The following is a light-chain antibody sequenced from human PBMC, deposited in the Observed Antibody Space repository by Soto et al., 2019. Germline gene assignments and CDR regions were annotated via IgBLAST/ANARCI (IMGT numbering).Light chain of an antibody. J-gene: IGLJ2*01. Sequence: QAVVTQPPSASGTPGQRVTISCSGSSSNIGSNTVNWYQQLPGTPPKLLIYSNNQRPSGVPDRFSGSKSGTSASLAISGLQSEDEADYYCAAWDDSLNGFVVFGGGTKVTVL. CDR3: AAWDDSLNGFVV. CDR2: SNN. V-gene: IGLV1-44*01. CDR1: SSNIGSNT.